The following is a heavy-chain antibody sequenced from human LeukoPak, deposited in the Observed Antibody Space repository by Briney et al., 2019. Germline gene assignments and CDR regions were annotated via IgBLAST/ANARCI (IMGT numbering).Heavy chain of an antibody. D-gene: IGHD3-22*01. J-gene: IGHJ3*02. CDR2: MSSTGINT. V-gene: IGHV3-23*01. CDR1: GFTFHNYA. CDR3: AKDGDYYDPLPDAFDI. Sequence: PGGSLRLSCAASGFTFHNYAITWVRQAPGKGLEWVSTMSSTGINTYYADSVKGRFTLSRDNSKNTLYLQMNSLRAEDTAVYYCAKDGDYYDPLPDAFDIWGQGTMVTVSS.